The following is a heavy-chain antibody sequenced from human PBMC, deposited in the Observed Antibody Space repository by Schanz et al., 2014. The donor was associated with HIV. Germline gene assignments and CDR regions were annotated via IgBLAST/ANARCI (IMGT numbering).Heavy chain of an antibody. Sequence: QVQLVESGGGVVQPGRSLRLSCTASGFTFSSSGMHWVRQAPGKGLEWVAVIWYDGSNKYYADSVKGRFTISRDNSKNTLYLQMNSLRAEDTAVYYCARVWADYGMDVWGQGTTVTVSS. V-gene: IGHV3-33*01. CDR1: GFTFSSSG. J-gene: IGHJ6*02. CDR3: ARVWADYGMDV. CDR2: IWYDGSNK. D-gene: IGHD3-16*01.